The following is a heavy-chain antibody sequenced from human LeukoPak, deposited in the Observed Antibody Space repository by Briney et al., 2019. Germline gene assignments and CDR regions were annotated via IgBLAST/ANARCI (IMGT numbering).Heavy chain of an antibody. CDR2: IYYSGST. CDR1: GGSISSYY. Sequence: SETLSLTCTVSGGSISSYYWSWIRQPPGKGLEWIGYIYYSGSTNYNPSLKSRVTISVDTSKNQFSLKLSSVTAADTDVYYCARSRARNWNDASLWFDPWGRGTLVTVSS. CDR3: ARSRARNWNDASLWFDP. J-gene: IGHJ5*02. V-gene: IGHV4-59*08. D-gene: IGHD1-1*01.